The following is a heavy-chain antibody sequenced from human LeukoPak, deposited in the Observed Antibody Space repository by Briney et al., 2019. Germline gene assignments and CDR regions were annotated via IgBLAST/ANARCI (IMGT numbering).Heavy chain of an antibody. D-gene: IGHD1-20*01. CDR3: ARGRLNGNVDF. V-gene: IGHV1-8*01. Sequence: ASVKVSCKTSGYTFTGYDINWVRQAAGQGFEWMGWMHPNRGDTGYARNLQGRITTRDSSTATVFMELSSLRSEDTAMYYCARGRLNGNVDFWGQGTLVTVSS. CDR2: MHPNRGDT. J-gene: IGHJ4*02. CDR1: GYTFTGYD.